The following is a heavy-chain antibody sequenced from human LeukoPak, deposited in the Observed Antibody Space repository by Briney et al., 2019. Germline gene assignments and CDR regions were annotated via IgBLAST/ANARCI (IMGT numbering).Heavy chain of an antibody. CDR1: GYTFTSYG. CDR3: ARDEYASSWYYFDY. D-gene: IGHD6-13*01. CDR2: ISAYSGNT. V-gene: IGHV1-18*01. Sequence: ASVKVSCKASGYTFTSYGISWVRQAPGHGLEGMGWISAYSGNTNYAQKLQGRVTMTTDTSTSTAYMELRSLRSDDTAVYYCARDEYASSWYYFDYWGQGTLVTVSS. J-gene: IGHJ4*02.